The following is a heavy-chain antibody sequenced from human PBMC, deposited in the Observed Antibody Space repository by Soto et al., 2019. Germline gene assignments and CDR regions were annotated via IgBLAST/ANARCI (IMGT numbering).Heavy chain of an antibody. J-gene: IGHJ3*02. V-gene: IGHV4-30-2*01. CDR1: GGSISSGGYS. CDR3: AVDTAMVMGAFDI. CDR2: IYHSGST. Sequence: QLQLQESGSGLVKPSQTLSLTCAVSGGSISSGGYSWSWIRQPPGKGLEWIGYIYHSGSTFYNPSLKSRVTISVDRSKNQFSLKLSSVTAGDTAVYYCAVDTAMVMGAFDIWGQGTMVTVSS. D-gene: IGHD5-18*01.